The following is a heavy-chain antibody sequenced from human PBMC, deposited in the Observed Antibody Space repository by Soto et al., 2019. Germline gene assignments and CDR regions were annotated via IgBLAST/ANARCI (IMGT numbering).Heavy chain of an antibody. J-gene: IGHJ5*02. CDR1: GGSISSSNW. V-gene: IGHV4-4*02. D-gene: IGHD2-2*01. CDR2: IYHSGST. Sequence: SETLSLTCAVSGGSISSSNWWSWVRQPPGKGLEWIGEIYHSGSTNYNPSLQSRVTISVDKSKNQFSLKLSSVTAADTAVYYCARSPIVVPAAIGHAWFDPWGQGTLVTVSS. CDR3: ARSPIVVPAAIGHAWFDP.